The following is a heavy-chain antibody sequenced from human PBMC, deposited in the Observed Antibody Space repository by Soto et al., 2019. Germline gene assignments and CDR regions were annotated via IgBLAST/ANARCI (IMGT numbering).Heavy chain of an antibody. Sequence: QDTLKASGPVLGKTTETLTWGGTVAGVSITDNEMGVIGIRQPPVQPLEGIAHIDSSGEKSYRTLLKNRPALSKDTSKSQLVLTLTKRDPADTHTYYCARSHLEVAVRPWFDASGKGIPETV. V-gene: IGHV2-26*01. CDR2: IDSSGEK. D-gene: IGHD1-1*01. CDR3: ARSHLEVAVRPWFDA. J-gene: IGHJ5*02. CDR1: GVSITDNEMG.